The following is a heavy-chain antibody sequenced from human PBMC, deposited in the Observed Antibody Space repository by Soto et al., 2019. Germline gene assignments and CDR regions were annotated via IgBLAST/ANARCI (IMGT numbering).Heavy chain of an antibody. J-gene: IGHJ5*01. CDR1: GGSVRAPDW. CDR3: ARVRQGCSANSCYFDP. D-gene: IGHD2-15*01. Sequence: PSETLSLTCTLSGGSVRAPDWWNWVRQSPDKGLEWIAEVHISGHSNYNPSLRSRVSVSIDSSKNQFYLNLNSVTAADTAIYYCARVRQGCSANSCYFDPWGQGTQVTVS. V-gene: IGHV4-4*02. CDR2: VHISGHS.